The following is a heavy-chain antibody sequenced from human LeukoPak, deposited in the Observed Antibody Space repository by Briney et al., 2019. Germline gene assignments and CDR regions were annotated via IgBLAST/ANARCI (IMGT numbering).Heavy chain of an antibody. D-gene: IGHD3-3*01. V-gene: IGHV3-23*01. J-gene: IGHJ4*02. CDR2: ISGSGGST. CDR3: ARDGEGAIFGVAPHFDY. CDR1: GFTFSSYA. Sequence: PGRSLRLSCAASGFTFSSYAMSWVRQAPGKGLEWVSAISGSGGSTYYADSVKGRFTISRDNSKNTLYLQMNSLRAEDTAVYYCARDGEGAIFGVAPHFDYWGQGTLVTVSS.